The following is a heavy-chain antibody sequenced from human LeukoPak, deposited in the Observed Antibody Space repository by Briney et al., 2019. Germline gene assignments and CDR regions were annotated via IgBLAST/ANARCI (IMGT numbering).Heavy chain of an antibody. CDR1: GGTFSSYA. CDR2: IIPIFGTA. J-gene: IGHJ4*02. D-gene: IGHD6-19*01. CDR3: ARSGYSSGWYFGAVDY. Sequence: SVKVSCKASGGTFSSYAISWVRQAPGQGLEWMGGIIPIFGTANYAQKFQGRVTITADESTSPAYMELSSLRSEDTAVYYCARSGYSSGWYFGAVDYWGQGTLVTVSS. V-gene: IGHV1-69*13.